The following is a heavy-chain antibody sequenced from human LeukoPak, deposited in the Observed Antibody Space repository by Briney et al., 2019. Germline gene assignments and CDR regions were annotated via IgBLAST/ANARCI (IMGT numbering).Heavy chain of an antibody. Sequence: SETLSLTCAVYGGSFSGYYWSWIRQPPGKGLEWIGEIHHSGSTNYNPSSKSRVTIRVDTSRNQFSLKQSSGTAADTAVYYCASAREPVDGYNDGRGSPFDYWGQVTLVTVSS. J-gene: IGHJ4*02. D-gene: IGHD5-24*01. V-gene: IGHV4-34*01. CDR1: GGSFSGYY. CDR3: ASAREPVDGYNDGRGSPFDY. CDR2: IHHSGST.